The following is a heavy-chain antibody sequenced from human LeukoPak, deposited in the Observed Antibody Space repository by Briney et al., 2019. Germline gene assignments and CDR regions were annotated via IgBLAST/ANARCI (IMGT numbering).Heavy chain of an antibody. J-gene: IGHJ5*02. D-gene: IGHD1-26*01. CDR3: ARDWGAWELHH. V-gene: IGHV3-74*01. CDR2: INSDGSST. Sequence: TGGSLRLSCAASGFTFSSYWMHWVRHAPGKGLVWVSRINSDGSSTNYADSVKGRFTISRDNAKNSLYLQMNSLRAEDTAVYYCARDWGAWELHHWGQGTLVTVSS. CDR1: GFTFSSYW.